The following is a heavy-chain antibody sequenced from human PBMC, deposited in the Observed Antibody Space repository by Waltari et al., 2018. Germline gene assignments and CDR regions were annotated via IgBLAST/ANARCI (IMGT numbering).Heavy chain of an antibody. D-gene: IGHD6-13*01. CDR3: ARESRSSSWNNYYYYMDV. V-gene: IGHV4-59*12. J-gene: IGHJ6*03. CDR1: GGSISSYY. CDR2: IYYNGNT. Sequence: QVQLQESGPGLVKPSETLSLTCTVSGGSISSYYWSWIRQPPGKGLEWIGYIYYNGNTNYNPSLKSRGTISVDTSKNQCSRKLSSVTAADTAVYYGARESRSSSWNNYYYYMDVWGKGTTVTISS.